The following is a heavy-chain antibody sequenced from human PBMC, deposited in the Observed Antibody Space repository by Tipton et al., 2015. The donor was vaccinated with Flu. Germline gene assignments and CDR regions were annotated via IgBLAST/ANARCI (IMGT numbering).Heavy chain of an antibody. D-gene: IGHD6-6*01. CDR2: NYYSGST. CDR1: GGSISSYY. J-gene: IGHJ3*02. Sequence: TLSLTCTVSGGSISSYYWSWIRQPPGKGLEWFGYNYYSGSTNYNPSLKSRVTISVDTSKNQFSLKLSSVTAADTAVYYCASLGSSFGAFDIWGQGTMVTVSS. V-gene: IGHV4-59*01. CDR3: ASLGSSFGAFDI.